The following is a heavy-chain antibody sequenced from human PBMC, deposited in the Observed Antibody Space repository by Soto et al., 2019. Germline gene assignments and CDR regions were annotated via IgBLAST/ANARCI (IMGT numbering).Heavy chain of an antibody. D-gene: IGHD2-21*02. J-gene: IGHJ4*02. V-gene: IGHV1-18*01. CDR2: ISTYNGNT. CDR1: GYTFSKYG. Sequence: QVPLVQSGAEVKKPGASVKVSCKTSGYTFSKYGITWIRQAPGQGLEYMGWISTYNGNTDYAQKLQGRVTMTTDTSTTTAHMELRSLRSDDTAVFYCATDGVVTASPFDYWGQGTRVTVSS. CDR3: ATDGVVTASPFDY.